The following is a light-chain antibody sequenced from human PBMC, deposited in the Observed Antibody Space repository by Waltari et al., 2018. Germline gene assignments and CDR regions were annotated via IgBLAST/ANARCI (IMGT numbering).Light chain of an antibody. Sequence: SFDLTQPPSVSVSPGQTATITCSGDPLGYKFVSWYRPKSGQSPVLIMFEDNKRPSGVPERISGSRSGSTATLTVSETQAIDEADFYCQARDSDTVVFGGGTKLTVL. V-gene: IGLV3-1*01. J-gene: IGLJ3*02. CDR1: PLGYKF. CDR3: QARDSDTVV. CDR2: EDN.